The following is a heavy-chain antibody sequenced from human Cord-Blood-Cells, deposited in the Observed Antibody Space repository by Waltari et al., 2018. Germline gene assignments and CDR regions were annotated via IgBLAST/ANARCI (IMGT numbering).Heavy chain of an antibody. CDR3: ARVGSGYFDY. Sequence: EVQLVESGGGLVKPGGSLRLSCAASGFTFSSYRMNWVRQAPGKGLEWVSSISSSSYIYYADSVKGRFTISRDNAKNSLYLQMNSLRAEDTAVYYCARVGSGYFDYWGQGTLVTVSS. CDR1: GFTFSSYR. D-gene: IGHD3-10*01. V-gene: IGHV3-21*01. J-gene: IGHJ4*02. CDR2: ISSSSYI.